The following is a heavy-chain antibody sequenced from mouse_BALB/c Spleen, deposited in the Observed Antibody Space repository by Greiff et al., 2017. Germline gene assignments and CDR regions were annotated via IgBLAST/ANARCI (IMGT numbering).Heavy chain of an antibody. D-gene: IGHD2-1*01. CDR3: ARSYYGNPHAMDY. J-gene: IGHJ4*01. Sequence: VQRVESGPELVKPGASVKISCKASGYAFSSSWMNWVKQRPGPGLEWIGRIYPGDGDTNYNGKFKGKATLTADKSSSTAYMQRSSLTSVDSAVYFCARSYYGNPHAMDYWGQGTSVTVSS. V-gene: IGHV1-82*01. CDR1: GYAFSSSW. CDR2: IYPGDGDT.